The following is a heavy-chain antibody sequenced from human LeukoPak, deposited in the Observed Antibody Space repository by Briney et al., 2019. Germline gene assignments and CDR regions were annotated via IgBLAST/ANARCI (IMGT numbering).Heavy chain of an antibody. CDR3: ARGNYYDSSGPGGY. CDR2: IYSGGSA. J-gene: IGHJ4*02. D-gene: IGHD3-22*01. Sequence: GGSLRLSCAASGFTVSSNYMSWVRQAPGKGLEWVSVIYSGGSAYYADSVKGRFTISRDNAKNTLYLQMNSLRAEDTAVYHCARGNYYDSSGPGGYWGQGTLVIVSS. V-gene: IGHV3-53*01. CDR1: GFTVSSNY.